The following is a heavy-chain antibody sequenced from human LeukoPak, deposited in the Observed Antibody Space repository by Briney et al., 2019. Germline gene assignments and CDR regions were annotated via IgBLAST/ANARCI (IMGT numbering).Heavy chain of an antibody. D-gene: IGHD2-2*01. CDR1: GFTFSSYA. J-gene: IGHJ4*02. CDR2: ISDSGGST. CDR3: AKDLLPAAESLTFDY. V-gene: IGHV3-23*01. Sequence: GGSLRLSCAASGFTFSSYAMSWVRQAPGKGLEWVSGISDSGGSTYYADSVKGRFTISRDNSKNTLYLQMNSLRAEDTAVFYCAKDLLPAAESLTFDYWGQGTLVTVSS.